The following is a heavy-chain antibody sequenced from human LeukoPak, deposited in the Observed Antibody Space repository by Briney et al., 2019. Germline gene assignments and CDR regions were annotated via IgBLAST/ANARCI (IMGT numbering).Heavy chain of an antibody. D-gene: IGHD2-2*01. Sequence: SETLSLTCAVSGGSISSSNWWSWVRQPPGKGLEWIGEIYHSGSTNYNPSLKSRVTISVDKSKNQFSLKLSSVTAADTAVYYCARDRRYCSSTSCYGYFDYWGQGTLVTVSS. CDR3: ARDRRYCSSTSCYGYFDY. CDR2: IYHSGST. J-gene: IGHJ4*02. V-gene: IGHV4-4*02. CDR1: GGSISSSNW.